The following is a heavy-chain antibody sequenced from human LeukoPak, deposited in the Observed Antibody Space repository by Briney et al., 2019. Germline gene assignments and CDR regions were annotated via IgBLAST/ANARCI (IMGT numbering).Heavy chain of an antibody. CDR1: GYTFTCYY. CDR2: INPNSGGT. V-gene: IGHV1-2*02. CDR3: ARDIIRVGIAVATYTDY. Sequence: ASVKVSCKASGYTFTCYYMHWVRQAPGQGLEWMGWINPNSGGTNYAQKFQGRVTMTRDTSISTAYMELSRLRSDDTAVYYCARDIIRVGIAVATYTDYWGQGTLVTVSS. D-gene: IGHD6-19*01. J-gene: IGHJ4*02.